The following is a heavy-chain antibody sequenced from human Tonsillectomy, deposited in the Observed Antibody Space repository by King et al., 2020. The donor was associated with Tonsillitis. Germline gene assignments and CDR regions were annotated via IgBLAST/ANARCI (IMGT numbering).Heavy chain of an antibody. D-gene: IGHD5-24*01. V-gene: IGHV2-70*01. CDR3: ARVKGDGCPPLFDF. Sequence: TLKESGPALVKPTQTLTLTCTFSGFSLSASGLCVSWFRQPPGKALEWLALIDWDDEPYFNTSLKTRLTISKDSSINQVVLTLTNVDPLDTATYYCARVKGDGCPPLFDFWGQGTLVTVSS. CDR1: GFSLSASGLC. CDR2: IDWDDEP. J-gene: IGHJ4*02.